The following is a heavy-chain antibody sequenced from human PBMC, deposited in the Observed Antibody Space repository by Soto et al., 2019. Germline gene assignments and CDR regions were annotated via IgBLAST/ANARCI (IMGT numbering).Heavy chain of an antibody. CDR2: ISPKSGGT. CDR3: GRGRSGELVVFY. CDR1: GYTFTGYY. J-gene: IGHJ4*02. V-gene: IGHV1-2*02. D-gene: IGHD1-7*01. Sequence: QVQLVQSGAEVKESGASVKVSCKASGYTFTGYYINWVRQAPGQGLEWVGEISPKSGGTRYAQKFQGRVTMTKDTSITPVDMELSNLSPDDTAVYYCGRGRSGELVVFYWGQGTLVTVHS.